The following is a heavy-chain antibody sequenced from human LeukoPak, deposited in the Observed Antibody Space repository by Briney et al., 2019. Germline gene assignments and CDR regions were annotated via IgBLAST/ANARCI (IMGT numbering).Heavy chain of an antibody. Sequence: PGGSLRLSCAASGFTFSSYWMIWVRQAPGKGLEWVANIRQDGGEKYYVASVRGRFTISRDNAKNSLYLQMNSLRGEDTAVYYCARLADYDRSGYFDYWSQGTLVTVSS. V-gene: IGHV3-7*01. CDR1: GFTFSSYW. J-gene: IGHJ4*02. D-gene: IGHD3-22*01. CDR2: IRQDGGEK. CDR3: ARLADYDRSGYFDY.